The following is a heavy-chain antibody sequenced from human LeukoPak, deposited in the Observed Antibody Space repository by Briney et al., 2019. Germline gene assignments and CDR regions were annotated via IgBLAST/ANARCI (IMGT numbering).Heavy chain of an antibody. CDR3: ARALRIAAAGTVLGNWFDP. CDR1: GYTFTSYG. Sequence: GASVKVSCKASGYTFTSYGITWVRQAPGQGLEWMGWISPYNGDTDYAQKLQGRLTMTTDTPTSTAYMELRSLRSDDTAVYYCARALRIAAAGTVLGNWFDPWGQGTLVTVSS. V-gene: IGHV1-18*01. CDR2: ISPYNGDT. D-gene: IGHD6-13*01. J-gene: IGHJ5*02.